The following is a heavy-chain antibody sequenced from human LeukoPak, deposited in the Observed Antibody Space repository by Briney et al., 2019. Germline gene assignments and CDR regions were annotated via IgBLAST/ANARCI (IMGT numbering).Heavy chain of an antibody. CDR2: ISSSGSPI. J-gene: IGHJ3*02. CDR1: GFTFSSYE. V-gene: IGHV3-48*03. CDR3: ARDKRLSGSSTDDAFDI. Sequence: PGGSLRLPCAASGFTFSSYEMNWVRQAPGKGLEWVSYISSSGSPIYYADSVEGRFTISRDNAKNSLFLQMSSLRAEDTAVYYCARDKRLSGSSTDDAFDIWGQGTVVTVSS. D-gene: IGHD1-26*01.